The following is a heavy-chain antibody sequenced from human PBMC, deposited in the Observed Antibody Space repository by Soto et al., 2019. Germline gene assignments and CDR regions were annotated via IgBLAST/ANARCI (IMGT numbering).Heavy chain of an antibody. CDR2: IYYSGST. CDR1: VGSISSSSYY. J-gene: IGHJ4*02. CDR3: ARHYKYKLPLDY. V-gene: IGHV4-39*01. Sequence: SETLSLTCTFSVGSISSSSYYCGWVRQPPGKGLEWIGSIYYSGSTYYNPSLKSRVTISVDTSKNQFSLKLSSVTAADTAVYYCARHYKYKLPLDYRGQGNRVTVYS. D-gene: IGHD2-2*01.